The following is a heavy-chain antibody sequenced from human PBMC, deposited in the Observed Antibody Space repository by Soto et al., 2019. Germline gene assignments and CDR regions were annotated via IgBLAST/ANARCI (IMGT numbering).Heavy chain of an antibody. Sequence: PSETLSLTCTVSGGSVSSGDYHWSWIRQPPGKGLEWIGYIYYSGSSYYNPSLMSRVAMSVDTSKNHFSLKLRSVTAADTAVYYCARAHYGDYGYGMDVWGQGTTVTVSS. CDR2: IYYSGSS. V-gene: IGHV4-30-4*01. CDR1: GGSVSSGDYH. J-gene: IGHJ6*02. CDR3: ARAHYGDYGYGMDV. D-gene: IGHD4-17*01.